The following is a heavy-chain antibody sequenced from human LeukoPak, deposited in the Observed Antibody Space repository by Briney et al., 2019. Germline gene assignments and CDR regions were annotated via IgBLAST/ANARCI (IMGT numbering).Heavy chain of an antibody. V-gene: IGHV4-39*07. Sequence: SETLSLTCTVSGDSISSYSDYWGWIRQPPGKGLEWVGHIFHSGSAYYNPSLNSRVTISLDTSKNQFSLKLNSVTAADTGVYYCARDRLYYGSGSPFDYWGQGAQVIVSS. J-gene: IGHJ4*02. D-gene: IGHD3-10*01. CDR1: GDSISSYSDY. CDR3: ARDRLYYGSGSPFDY. CDR2: IFHSGSA.